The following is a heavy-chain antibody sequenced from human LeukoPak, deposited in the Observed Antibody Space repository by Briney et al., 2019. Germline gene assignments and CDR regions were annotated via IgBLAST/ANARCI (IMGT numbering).Heavy chain of an antibody. J-gene: IGHJ4*02. V-gene: IGHV4-31*03. CDR2: IYYSGST. CDR3: ARRGYSGLDY. Sequence: SGTLSLTCTVSGGSISSGGYYWSWIRQHPGKGLEWIGYIYYSGSTYYNPSLKSRVTISVDTSKNQFSLKLSSVTAADTAVYYCARRGYSGLDYWGQGTLVTVSS. D-gene: IGHD5-12*01. CDR1: GGSISSGGYY.